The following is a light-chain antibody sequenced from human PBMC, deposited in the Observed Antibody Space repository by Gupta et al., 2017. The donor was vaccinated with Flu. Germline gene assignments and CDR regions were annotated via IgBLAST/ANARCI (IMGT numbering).Light chain of an antibody. J-gene: IGLJ1*01. V-gene: IGLV2-14*01. Sequence: HSPLPQPASVSGSPGQSITISCSGTSSDFGRSDSVSWYQQHPDNGPKLIIIDVTNRPSGGSTRFSGSKSGKTASLTISGLQAEDETDYYCSSYTSGSTFYVFGTGTKVTVL. CDR2: DVT. CDR3: SSYTSGSTFYV. CDR1: SSDFGRSDS.